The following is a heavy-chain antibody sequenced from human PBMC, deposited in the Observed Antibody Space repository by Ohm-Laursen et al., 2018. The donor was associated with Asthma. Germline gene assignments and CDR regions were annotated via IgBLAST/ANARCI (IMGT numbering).Heavy chain of an antibody. CDR1: GASIGSGGYY. CDR2: IYYNGFT. V-gene: IGHV4-31*03. J-gene: IGHJ5*02. D-gene: IGHD1-26*01. CDR3: ARSGTYSNDWFDP. Sequence: TLSLTCTASGASIGSGGYYWSWIRQHPGKGLEWIAYIYYNGFTNYNPSLKSRVTISVDTSKNQFSLNLNSVSATDTAVYFCARSGTYSNDWFDPWGQGTLVIVSS.